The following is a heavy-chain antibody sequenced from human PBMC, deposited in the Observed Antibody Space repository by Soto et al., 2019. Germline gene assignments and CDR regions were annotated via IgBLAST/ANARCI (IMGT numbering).Heavy chain of an antibody. Sequence: SETLSLTCAVSGGSISSGGYSWSWIRQPPWKGLEWIGYIYHSGSTYYNPSLKSRVTISVDRSKNQFSLKLSSVTAADTAVYYCARGGEPGYCSGGSCFLGWFDPWGQGXLVTVSS. V-gene: IGHV4-30-2*01. J-gene: IGHJ5*02. CDR1: GGSISSGGYS. CDR2: IYHSGST. CDR3: ARGGEPGYCSGGSCFLGWFDP. D-gene: IGHD2-15*01.